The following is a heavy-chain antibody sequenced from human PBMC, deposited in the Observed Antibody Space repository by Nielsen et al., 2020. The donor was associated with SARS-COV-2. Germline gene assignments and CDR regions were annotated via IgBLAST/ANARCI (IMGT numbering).Heavy chain of an antibody. V-gene: IGHV4-38-2*02. J-gene: IGHJ5*02. CDR1: GYSISSGYY. D-gene: IGHD3-10*01. CDR3: ARPRSYHRTHWFDP. CDR2: IYHSGST. Sequence: SETLSLTCTVSGYSISSGYYWGWIRQPPGKGLEWIGSIYHSGSTYYNPSLKSRVTISVDTSKNQFSLKLSSVTAADTAVYYCARPRSYHRTHWFDPWGQGTLVTVPS.